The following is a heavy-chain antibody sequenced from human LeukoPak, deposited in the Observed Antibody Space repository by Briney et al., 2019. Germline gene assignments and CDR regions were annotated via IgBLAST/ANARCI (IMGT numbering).Heavy chain of an antibody. CDR1: GFTFSSYS. J-gene: IGHJ4*02. CDR3: ARDVAAAGYY. V-gene: IGHV3-21*01. D-gene: IGHD6-13*01. CDR2: ISSSSSYI. Sequence: GRSLRLSCAASGFTFSSYSMNWVRHAPAKGLEWVSSISSSSSYIYYADSVKGRFTISRDNAKNSLYLQMNSLRAEDTAVYYCARDVAAAGYYWGQGTLVTVSS.